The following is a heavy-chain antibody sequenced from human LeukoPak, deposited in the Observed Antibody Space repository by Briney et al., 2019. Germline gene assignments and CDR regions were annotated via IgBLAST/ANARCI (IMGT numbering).Heavy chain of an antibody. V-gene: IGHV1-24*01. CDR1: GYTLTELS. D-gene: IGHD3-10*01. CDR2: FDPEDGET. CDR3: AVPRSGSYYQWSYYFDY. Sequence: ASVKVSCKVSGYTLTELSMHWVRQAPGKGLEWMGGFDPEDGETIYAQKFQGRVTMTEDTSTDTAYMELSSLRSEDTAVYYCAVPRSGSYYQWSYYFDYWGQGTLVTVSS. J-gene: IGHJ4*02.